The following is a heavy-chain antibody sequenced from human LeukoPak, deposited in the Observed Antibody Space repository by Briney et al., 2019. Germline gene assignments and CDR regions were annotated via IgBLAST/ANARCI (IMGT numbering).Heavy chain of an antibody. CDR1: GFTFSSYS. Sequence: GGSLRLSCAASGFTFSSYSMNWVRQAPGKGLEWVSSISSSSSYIYYADSVKGRFTISRDNAKNSLYLQMNSLRAEDTAVYYCARDNGYCSGGSCVYFDYWGQGTLVTVSS. CDR2: ISSSSSYI. V-gene: IGHV3-21*01. CDR3: ARDNGYCSGGSCVYFDY. J-gene: IGHJ4*02. D-gene: IGHD2-15*01.